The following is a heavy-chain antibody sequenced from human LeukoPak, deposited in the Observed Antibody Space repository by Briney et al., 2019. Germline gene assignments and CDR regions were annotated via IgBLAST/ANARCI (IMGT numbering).Heavy chain of an antibody. CDR2: IRSKAYGGTT. Sequence: GGSLRLSCAASGFTFSDYAMTWVRQAPGKGLEWVGFIRSKAYGGTTEYAASVKGRFTISRDDSKSIAYLQMNSLKTEDTAVYYCTREEWELPNFDYWGQGTLVTVSS. V-gene: IGHV3-49*04. J-gene: IGHJ4*02. D-gene: IGHD1-26*01. CDR3: TREEWELPNFDY. CDR1: GFTFSDYA.